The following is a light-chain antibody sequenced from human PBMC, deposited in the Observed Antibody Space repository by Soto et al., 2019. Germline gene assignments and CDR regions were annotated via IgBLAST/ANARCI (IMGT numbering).Light chain of an antibody. CDR2: DAS. CDR1: QSISSW. CDR3: QQCNRYPIT. Sequence: IRITQSASTLSASVGDRVAITCRASQSISSWLAWYQQKPGKAPKLLIYDASSLESGVPSRFSGSGSGTEFTLTISSLQPDDSATYYCQQCNRYPITFGQGTRLE. J-gene: IGKJ5*01. V-gene: IGKV1-5*01.